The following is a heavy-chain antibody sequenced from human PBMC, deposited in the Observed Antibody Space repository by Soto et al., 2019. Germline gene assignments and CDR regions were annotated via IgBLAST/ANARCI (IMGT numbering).Heavy chain of an antibody. CDR2: ISGSGGST. Sequence: GGSLRLSCAASGFTFSSYAMSWVRQAPEKGLEWVSAISGSGGSTYYADSVKGRFTISRDNSKNTLYLQMNSLRAEDTAVYYCAIYDFWSGYYIHWGQGTLVTVSS. V-gene: IGHV3-23*01. CDR3: AIYDFWSGYYIH. CDR1: GFTFSSYA. J-gene: IGHJ4*02. D-gene: IGHD3-3*01.